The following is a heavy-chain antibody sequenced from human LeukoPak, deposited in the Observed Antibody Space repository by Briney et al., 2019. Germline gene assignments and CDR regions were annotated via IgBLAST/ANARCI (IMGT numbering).Heavy chain of an antibody. CDR2: INHSGST. CDR3: ARGRPRYSSSWYPEYFQH. Sequence: SETLSLTCAVYGGSFRGYYWSWIRQPPAKGLEWSGEINHSGSTNYNPSLKSRVTISVDTSKNQFSLKLSSVTAADTAVYYCARGRPRYSSSWYPEYFQHWGQGTLVTVSS. CDR1: GGSFRGYY. J-gene: IGHJ1*01. V-gene: IGHV4-34*01. D-gene: IGHD6-13*01.